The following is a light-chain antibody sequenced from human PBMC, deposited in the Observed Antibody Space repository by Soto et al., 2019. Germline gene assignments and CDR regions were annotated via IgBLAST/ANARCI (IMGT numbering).Light chain of an antibody. CDR2: DAS. CDR3: QQRSNLQRT. CDR1: QSVSSY. V-gene: IGKV3-11*01. J-gene: IGKJ1*01. Sequence: EIVLTQSPATLSLSPGERATLSCRASQSVSSYLAWYQQKPGQAPRLLIYDASNRATGIPARFSGSGSGTDFTLTISSLEPEDFPVSYCQQRSNLQRTFGQGTKVDFK.